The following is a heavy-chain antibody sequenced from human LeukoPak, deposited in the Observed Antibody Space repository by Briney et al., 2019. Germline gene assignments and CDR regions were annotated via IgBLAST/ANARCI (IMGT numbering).Heavy chain of an antibody. CDR2: ISYDGINK. CDR1: GFTFSSYG. CDR3: AKAVRGIILRVGFFDY. D-gene: IGHD2-2*03. Sequence: GGSLRLSCAASGFTFSSYGIHWVRQAPGKGLEWVAVISYDGINKYYADSVKGRFTISRDNSKNTLYLQMNSLRAEDTAVYYCAKAVRGIILRVGFFDYWGQGTLVTVSS. J-gene: IGHJ4*02. V-gene: IGHV3-30*18.